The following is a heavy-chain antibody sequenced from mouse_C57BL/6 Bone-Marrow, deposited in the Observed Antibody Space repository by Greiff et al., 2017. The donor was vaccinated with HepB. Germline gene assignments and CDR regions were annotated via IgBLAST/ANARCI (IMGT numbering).Heavy chain of an antibody. CDR3: ARRDSSGYLGGV. D-gene: IGHD3-2*02. V-gene: IGHV5-12*01. CDR2: ISNGGGST. J-gene: IGHJ1*03. CDR1: GFTFSDYY. Sequence: EVKLVESGGGLVQPGGSLKLSCAASGFTFSDYYMYWVRQTPEKRLEWVAYISNGGGSTYYPDTVKGRFTISRDNAKNTLYLQMSRLKSEDTAMYYCARRDSSGYLGGVWGTGTTVTVSS.